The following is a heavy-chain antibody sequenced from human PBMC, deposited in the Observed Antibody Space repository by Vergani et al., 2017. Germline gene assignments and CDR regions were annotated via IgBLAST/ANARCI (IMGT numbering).Heavy chain of an antibody. Sequence: QVQLQESGPGLVKPSQTLSLTCTVSGGSISSGGYYWSWIRQHPGKGLEWIGYIYYSGSTYYNPSLKSRVTISVDTSKNQFSLKLSSVTAADTAVYYCASGRDGYKLHGWRNKIDYWGQGTLVTVSS. D-gene: IGHD5-24*01. CDR2: IYYSGST. CDR3: ASGRDGYKLHGWRNKIDY. V-gene: IGHV4-31*03. CDR1: GGSISSGGYY. J-gene: IGHJ4*02.